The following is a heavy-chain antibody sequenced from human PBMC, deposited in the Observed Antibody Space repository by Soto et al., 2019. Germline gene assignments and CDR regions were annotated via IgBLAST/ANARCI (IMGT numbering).Heavy chain of an antibody. CDR2: IYYSGST. D-gene: IGHD3-22*01. CDR1: GGSISSGDYY. CDR3: ARDLYDSSGYYYRYNWFDP. J-gene: IGHJ5*02. V-gene: IGHV4-30-4*01. Sequence: SETLSLTCTVSGGSISSGDYYWSWIRQPPGKGLEWNGYIYYSGSTYYNPSLKSRVTISVDTSKNQFSLKLSSVTAADTAVYYCARDLYDSSGYYYRYNWFDPWGQGTLVTVSS.